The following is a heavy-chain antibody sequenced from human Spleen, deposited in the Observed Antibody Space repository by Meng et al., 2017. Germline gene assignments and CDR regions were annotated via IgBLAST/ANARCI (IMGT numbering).Heavy chain of an antibody. Sequence: GGSLRLSCAASGFSFDDYAMHWVRQPPGKGLEWVSGISWNSGSEGYADSVKGRFTISRDNAKNSLYLQLNSLRAEDTALYYCTRFSSGWYSSASGNFDYWGQGTLVTVSS. V-gene: IGHV3-9*01. CDR1: GFSFDDYA. D-gene: IGHD6-19*01. J-gene: IGHJ4*02. CDR2: ISWNSGSE. CDR3: TRFSSGWYSSASGNFDY.